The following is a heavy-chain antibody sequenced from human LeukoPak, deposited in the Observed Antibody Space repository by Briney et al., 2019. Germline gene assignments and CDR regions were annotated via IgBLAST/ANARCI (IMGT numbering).Heavy chain of an antibody. V-gene: IGHV3-53*01. Sequence: GGSLRLSCAAPGFTVSSNYMSWVRQAPGKGLEWVSVIYSGGITNYADSVKGRFTISRDNSKNTVYLQMNSLRADDTAVYYCARDIGIDAFDIWGQGTMVTVSS. J-gene: IGHJ3*02. CDR1: GFTVSSNY. CDR2: IYSGGIT. CDR3: ARDIGIDAFDI. D-gene: IGHD1-26*01.